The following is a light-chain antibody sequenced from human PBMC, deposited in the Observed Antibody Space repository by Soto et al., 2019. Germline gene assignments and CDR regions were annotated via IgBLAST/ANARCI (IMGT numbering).Light chain of an antibody. CDR1: QSISSW. V-gene: IGKV1-5*01. J-gene: IGKJ4*01. CDR3: QQYNSYSLT. Sequence: DIQMTQSPSTLSASVGDRVIITCRASQSISSWLAWYPQKPGKAPKLLTYDSSSLESGVPSRFSGSGSGTEFTLTISSLQPDDFAPYYCQQYNSYSLTFGGGTKVEIK. CDR2: DSS.